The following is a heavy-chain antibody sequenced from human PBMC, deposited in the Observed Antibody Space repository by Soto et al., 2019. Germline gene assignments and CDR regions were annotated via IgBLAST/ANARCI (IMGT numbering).Heavy chain of an antibody. CDR3: ARGSPWDADPYYYYYYGMDV. CDR2: ISAYNGNT. D-gene: IGHD1-26*01. J-gene: IGHJ6*02. Sequence: SEKLSCKASGGSFNSSTISWLRQSPEQRLEWMGWISAYNGNTNYAQKLQGRVTMTTDTSTSTAYMELRSLRSDDTAVYYCARGSPWDADPYYYYYYGMDVWGQGTTVTVSS. CDR1: GGSFNSST. V-gene: IGHV1-18*01.